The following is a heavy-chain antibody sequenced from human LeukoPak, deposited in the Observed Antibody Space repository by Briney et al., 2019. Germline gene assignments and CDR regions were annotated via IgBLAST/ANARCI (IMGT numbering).Heavy chain of an antibody. CDR3: ALDSGDDLGDLGY. CDR2: ISSGSSRI. CDR1: GFTFSSYR. V-gene: IGHV3-21*01. Sequence: GGSLRLSCAASGFTFSSYRMNWVRQTPGKGLEWVSSISSGSSRIYYADSVKGRFTISRDNAKNSLYLQMNSLRDEDTAVYYCALDSGDDLGDLGYWGQGTLVTVSS. D-gene: IGHD5-12*01. J-gene: IGHJ4*02.